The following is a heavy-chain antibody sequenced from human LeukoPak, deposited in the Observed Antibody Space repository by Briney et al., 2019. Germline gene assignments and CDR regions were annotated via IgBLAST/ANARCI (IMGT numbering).Heavy chain of an antibody. J-gene: IGHJ6*02. CDR2: INPNSGGT. CDR3: AREITGTTFPYYYYGMDV. V-gene: IGHV1-2*06. CDR1: GYTFTGYY. D-gene: IGHD1-7*01. Sequence: ASVKVSCRACGYTFTGYYMHWVRQAPGQGLEWMGRINPNSGGTNYAQKFQGRVTMTRDTSISTAYMELSRLRSDDTAVYYCAREITGTTFPYYYYGMDVWGQGTTVTVSS.